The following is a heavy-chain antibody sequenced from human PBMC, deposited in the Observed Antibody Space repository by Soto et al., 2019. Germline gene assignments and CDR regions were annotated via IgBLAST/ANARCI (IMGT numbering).Heavy chain of an antibody. CDR1: GGSFSGNY. V-gene: IGHV4-34*01. Sequence: QVQLHQWGAGQLRASETLSLTCGVSGGSFSGNYWSWIRQPPGKGLEWIGEVNDSGNSNYNPSLTIRVVISVDTPKNESSLKINTVTAADTGVYYCARVRRWLPEEMVDLWGQGALVTVSS. D-gene: IGHD5-12*01. CDR3: ARVRRWLPEEMVDL. J-gene: IGHJ5*02. CDR2: VNDSGNS.